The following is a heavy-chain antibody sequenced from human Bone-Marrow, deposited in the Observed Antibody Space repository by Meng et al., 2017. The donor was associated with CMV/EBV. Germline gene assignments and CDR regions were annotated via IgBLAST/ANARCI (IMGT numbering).Heavy chain of an antibody. V-gene: IGHV1-2*02. Sequence: ASVKVSCKASGYTFTGYYIHWVRQAPGQGLEWMGWINPNSGGTSYAQKFQGRVTMTRDTSIRTAYMELSSLRSDDTAVYYCARTTYGDYTEYWGQGPLVTVSS. CDR3: ARTTYGDYTEY. J-gene: IGHJ4*02. CDR2: INPNSGGT. CDR1: GYTFTGYY. D-gene: IGHD4-17*01.